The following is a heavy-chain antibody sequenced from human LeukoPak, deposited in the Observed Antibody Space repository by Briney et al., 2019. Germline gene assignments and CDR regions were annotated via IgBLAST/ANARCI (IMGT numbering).Heavy chain of an antibody. J-gene: IGHJ4*02. V-gene: IGHV3-53*01. CDR2: VYGGGNT. CDR3: VRERFGAYVEN. CDR1: GFTVGSNR. Sequence: PGGSLRLSCAASGFTVGSNRMSWVRQAPGKGLEWVSTVYGGGNTAYADSVKGRFTISRDTSKNTLLLQMNSLRAEDTAVYFCVRERFGAYVENWGQGALVTVSS. D-gene: IGHD3-10*01.